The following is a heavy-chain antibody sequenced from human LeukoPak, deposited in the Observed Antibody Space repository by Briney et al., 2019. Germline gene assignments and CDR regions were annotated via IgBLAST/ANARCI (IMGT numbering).Heavy chain of an antibody. D-gene: IGHD4-23*01. CDR2: ISGSGGST. J-gene: IGHJ4*02. V-gene: IGHV3-23*01. Sequence: GGSLRLSCAASGFTFSSYAMSWVRQAPGKGLEWGSAISGSGGSTYYADSVKGRFTISRDNSKNTLYLQMNSLRADDTALYYCANLGGNFPPGLDYWGQGTLVTVSS. CDR1: GFTFSSYA. CDR3: ANLGGNFPPGLDY.